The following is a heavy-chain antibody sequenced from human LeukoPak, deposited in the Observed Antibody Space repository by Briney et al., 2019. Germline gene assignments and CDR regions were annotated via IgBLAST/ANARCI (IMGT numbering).Heavy chain of an antibody. J-gene: IGHJ3*01. Sequence: QPGGSLRLSFAASGFTFISYAINSVRQAPGMVLDWVSAISCYGSATYYADCVSGRFTISRDNPKNTRYLLINRLRAEDTAIYYCVGNLVVVIPPPIGKAFAFWGQGTMVTISS. D-gene: IGHD2-2*01. CDR1: GFTFISYA. CDR2: ISCYGSAT. V-gene: IGHV3-23*01. CDR3: VGNLVVVIPPPIGKAFAF.